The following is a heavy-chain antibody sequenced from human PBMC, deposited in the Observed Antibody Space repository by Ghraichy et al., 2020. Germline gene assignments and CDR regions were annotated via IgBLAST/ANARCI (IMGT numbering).Heavy chain of an antibody. J-gene: IGHJ4*02. CDR3: ARGFNGGSYYYFDY. D-gene: IGHD1-26*01. CDR2: IKPSGVST. CDR1: GDTFTSHY. V-gene: IGHV1-46*03. Sequence: ASVKVSCKTSGDTFTSHYMHWVRQAPGQGLEWLGVIKPSGVSTSYAQKFQGRLTMTRDTSTSTVYMELSSLGSDDTAVYYCARGFNGGSYYYFDYWGQGTLVTVSS.